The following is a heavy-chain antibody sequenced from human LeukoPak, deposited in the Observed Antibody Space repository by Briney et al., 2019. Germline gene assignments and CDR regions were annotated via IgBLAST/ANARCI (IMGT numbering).Heavy chain of an antibody. Sequence: ASVKVSCKASGYTFTSYGISWVRQAPGQGLEWVGWISAYNGNANYAQKLQGRVTMTTDTSTSTAYMELRSLRSDDTSVYYCARDSSYYDSSGGYWGQGTLVTVSS. D-gene: IGHD3-22*01. J-gene: IGHJ4*02. CDR1: GYTFTSYG. CDR3: ARDSSYYDSSGGY. CDR2: ISAYNGNA. V-gene: IGHV1-18*01.